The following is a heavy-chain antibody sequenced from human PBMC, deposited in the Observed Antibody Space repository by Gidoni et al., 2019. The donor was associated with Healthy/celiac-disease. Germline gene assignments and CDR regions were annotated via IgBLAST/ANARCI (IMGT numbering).Heavy chain of an antibody. CDR1: GFSLSTSGMC. D-gene: IGHD4-17*01. V-gene: IGHV2-70*01. Sequence: QVTLRESGPALVKPTQTLTLTCTFSGFSLSTSGMCVSWIRQPPGKALEWLALIDWDDDKYYSTSLKTRLTISKDTSKNQVVLTMTNMDPVDTATYYCARMPRFDYGDAQNYYYYGMDVWGQGTTVTVSS. J-gene: IGHJ6*02. CDR3: ARMPRFDYGDAQNYYYYGMDV. CDR2: IDWDDDK.